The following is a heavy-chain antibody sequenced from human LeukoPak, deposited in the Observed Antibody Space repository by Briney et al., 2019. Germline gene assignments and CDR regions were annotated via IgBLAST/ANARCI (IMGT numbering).Heavy chain of an antibody. CDR3: ARGCVDSVGFFADWLDP. V-gene: IGHV4-30-2*01. CDR1: GGSISSGGYY. D-gene: IGHD2/OR15-2a*01. CDR2: IYHSGST. J-gene: IGHJ5*02. Sequence: RPSQTLSLTCTVSGGSISSGGYYWSWIRQPPGKGLEWIGYIYHSGSTYYNPSLKSRVTISVDRSKNQFSLRLSSVTAADTAVYYCARGCVDSVGFFADWLDPWGQGTLVTVSS.